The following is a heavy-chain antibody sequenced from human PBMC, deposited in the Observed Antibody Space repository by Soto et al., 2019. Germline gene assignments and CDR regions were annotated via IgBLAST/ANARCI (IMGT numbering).Heavy chain of an antibody. CDR1: GFPFSSYW. Sequence: EVHLVDSGGGLVQPGGSLRLSCVASGFPFSSYWMSWVRQAPGKGLEWVANIKEDGSDKYYVDPVKGRFTISRDNAKNSLYLQMNSLRVEDTAVYYCVGVSLTGSWGQGTLVAVSS. J-gene: IGHJ5*02. D-gene: IGHD3-9*01. CDR3: VGVSLTGS. CDR2: IKEDGSDK. V-gene: IGHV3-7*01.